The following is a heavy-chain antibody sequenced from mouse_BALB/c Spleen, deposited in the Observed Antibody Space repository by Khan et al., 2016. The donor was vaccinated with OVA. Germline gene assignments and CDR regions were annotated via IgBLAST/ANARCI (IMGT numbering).Heavy chain of an antibody. Sequence: QVQLKQSGPELVKPGASVKMSCRASGYTFTDHYINWVKQKPGQGPEWIGWIHPGSANTKYNENFKGKATLTVDTSSRTAFRQLNSLTAEDTAVYFCAGRFDYWGQGTTLTVSS. V-gene: IGHV1-84*02. CDR1: GYTFTDHY. CDR2: IHPGSANT. CDR3: AGRFDY. J-gene: IGHJ2*01.